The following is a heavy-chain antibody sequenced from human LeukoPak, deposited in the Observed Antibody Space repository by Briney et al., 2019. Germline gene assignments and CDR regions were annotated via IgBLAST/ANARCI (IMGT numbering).Heavy chain of an antibody. Sequence: VSVKVSCKPSGYTFTSYGISWVRQAPGQRLEWMGWISAYNGNTNYAQKLQGRVTMTTDTSTSTAYMELRSLRSDDTAVYYCARDYYGSGSYDAFDIWGQGTMVTVSS. J-gene: IGHJ3*02. V-gene: IGHV1-18*01. CDR2: ISAYNGNT. CDR3: ARDYYGSGSYDAFDI. D-gene: IGHD3-10*01. CDR1: GYTFTSYG.